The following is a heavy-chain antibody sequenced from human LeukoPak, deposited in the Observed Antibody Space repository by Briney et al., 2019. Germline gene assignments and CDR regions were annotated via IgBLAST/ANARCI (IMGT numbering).Heavy chain of an antibody. CDR2: IYHSGTS. J-gene: IGHJ4*02. V-gene: IGHV4-38-2*01. CDR1: GYFHGSGQY. CDR3: VGAHGSGIIRDY. D-gene: IGHD3-10*01. Sequence: PSETLSLTFAVSGYFHGSGQYWGWIRQPPGKGLEWIGNIYHSGTSYYTPSLKSRMHLSIDTSKIQFSLNLTSATATDTAVYYSVGAHGSGIIRDYWGQGILVTVSS.